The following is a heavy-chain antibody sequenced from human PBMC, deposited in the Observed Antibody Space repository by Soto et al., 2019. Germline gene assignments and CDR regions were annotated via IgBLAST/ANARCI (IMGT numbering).Heavy chain of an antibody. V-gene: IGHV3-23*01. J-gene: IGHJ6*02. CDR2: ISGSGGST. Sequence: EVQLLESGGGLVQPGGSLRLSCAASGFTFSSYAMSWVRQAPGKGLEWVSAISGSGGSTYYADSVKGRFTISRDNSKNTLYLQMNSLRAEDTAVYYCAKDHFPQFSNYYYYGMDVWGQGTTVTVSS. CDR1: GFTFSSYA. CDR3: AKDHFPQFSNYYYYGMDV.